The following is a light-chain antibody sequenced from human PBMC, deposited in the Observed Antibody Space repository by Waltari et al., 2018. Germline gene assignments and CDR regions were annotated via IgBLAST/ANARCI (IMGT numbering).Light chain of an antibody. Sequence: QSALTQPASVSGSPGQSITIACTGTSRDVGNSTRVSWYQQHPGKAPTLLIYAVSKRPSGVSDRFSGSKSGDMASLTISGLQPEDEAEYFCSSYAGSSKGVFGGGTKVTVL. CDR3: SSYAGSSKGV. CDR1: SRDVGNSTR. J-gene: IGLJ2*01. CDR2: AVS. V-gene: IGLV2-23*02.